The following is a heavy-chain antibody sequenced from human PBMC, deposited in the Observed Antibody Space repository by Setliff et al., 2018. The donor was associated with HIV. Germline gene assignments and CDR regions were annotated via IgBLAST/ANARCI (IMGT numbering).Heavy chain of an antibody. V-gene: IGHV1-18*01. CDR2: ISGFNGNT. CDR1: GYTFTSYG. J-gene: IGHJ5*02. CDR3: ARVSGSPDYYGSGFWFDP. D-gene: IGHD3-10*01. Sequence: ASVKVSCKASGYTFTSYGLSWVRQAPGQGLEWMGWISGFNGNTNYAQRLQGRVTMTTDTSTSTAYMELRSLRSDDTAVYYCARVSGSPDYYGSGFWFDPWGQGTLVTVSS.